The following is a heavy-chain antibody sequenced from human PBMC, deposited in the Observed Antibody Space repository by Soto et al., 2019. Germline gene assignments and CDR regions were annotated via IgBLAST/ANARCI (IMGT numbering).Heavy chain of an antibody. CDR2: IKSKTDGGTT. Sequence: EVQLVESGGGLVKPGGSLRLSCAASGFTFSNAWMSWVRQAPGKGLEWVGRIKSKTDGGTTDYAAPVKGRFTISRDDSKNTLYLQMNSLKTEDTAVYYCTTDITPLWFGELFRPFDYWGQGTLVTVSS. CDR3: TTDITPLWFGELFRPFDY. J-gene: IGHJ4*02. V-gene: IGHV3-15*01. CDR1: GFTFSNAW. D-gene: IGHD3-10*01.